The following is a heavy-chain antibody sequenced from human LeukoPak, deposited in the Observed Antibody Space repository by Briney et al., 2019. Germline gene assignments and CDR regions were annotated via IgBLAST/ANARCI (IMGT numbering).Heavy chain of an antibody. J-gene: IGHJ4*02. CDR1: GYSFSSYW. CDR3: ARHPLLGSSGFYYFDY. V-gene: IGHV5-51*01. CDR2: IYPGDSDT. Sequence: GESLKISCKGSGYSFSSYWIAWVRQMPGKGLEWMGNIYPGDSDTRYSPSFQGQVTISADKSISTAYLQWSSLKASDTAMYYCARHPLLGSSGFYYFDYWGQGTRVTVSS. D-gene: IGHD3-22*01.